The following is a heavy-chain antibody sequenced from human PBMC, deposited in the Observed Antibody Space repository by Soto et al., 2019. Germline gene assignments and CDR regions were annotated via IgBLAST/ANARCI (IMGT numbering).Heavy chain of an antibody. CDR2: IYHSGST. CDR3: ARDRWKLTGTTFDY. CDR1: GGSISSSNW. V-gene: IGHV4-4*02. Sequence: SETLSLTCAVSGGSISSSNWWSWVRQPPGKGLEWIGEIYHSGSTNYNPSLKSRVTISVDKSKNQFSLKLSSVTAADTAVYYCARDRWKLTGTTFDYWGQGTLVTVSS. D-gene: IGHD1-20*01. J-gene: IGHJ4*02.